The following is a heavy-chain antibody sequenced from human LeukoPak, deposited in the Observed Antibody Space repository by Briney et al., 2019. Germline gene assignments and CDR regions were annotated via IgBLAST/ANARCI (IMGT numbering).Heavy chain of an antibody. Sequence: SETLSLTCTVSGGSISSGGYYWSWIRQHPGKGLEWIGYIYYSGSTYYNPSLKSRVTMSVDTSKNQFSLKLSSVTAADTAVYYCARDLIGTHYFDYWGQGTLVTVSS. CDR1: GGSISSGGYY. D-gene: IGHD3-16*01. V-gene: IGHV4-31*03. CDR2: IYYSGST. CDR3: ARDLIGTHYFDY. J-gene: IGHJ4*02.